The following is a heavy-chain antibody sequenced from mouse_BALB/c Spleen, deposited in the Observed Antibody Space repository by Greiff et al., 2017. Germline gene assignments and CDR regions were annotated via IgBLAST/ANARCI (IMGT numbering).Heavy chain of an antibody. D-gene: IGHD2-4*01. J-gene: IGHJ4*01. Sequence: EVQGVESGGGLVQPGGSLKLSCAASGFTFSSYTMSWVRQTPEKRLEWVAYISNGGGSTYYPDTVKGRFTISRDNAKNTLYLQMSSLKSEDTAMYYCARGGLTYAMDYWGQGTSVTVSS. V-gene: IGHV5-12-2*01. CDR3: ARGGLTYAMDY. CDR1: GFTFSSYT. CDR2: ISNGGGST.